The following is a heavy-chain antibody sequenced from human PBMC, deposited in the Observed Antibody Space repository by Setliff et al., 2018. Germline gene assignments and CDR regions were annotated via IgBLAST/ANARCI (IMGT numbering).Heavy chain of an antibody. CDR2: IYQSGTT. CDR3: ARVGPRVIVRAMYNYYYMDV. V-gene: IGHV4-4*02. CDR1: GESIRSNNW. J-gene: IGHJ6*03. D-gene: IGHD2-2*01. Sequence: SETLSLTCTVSGESIRSNNWWNWVRQPPGKGLEWIGDIYQSGTTNYNPSLKSRVTISADTSKNQFSLKLKSVTAADTAVYYYARVGPRVIVRAMYNYYYMDVWGKGTTVTVSS.